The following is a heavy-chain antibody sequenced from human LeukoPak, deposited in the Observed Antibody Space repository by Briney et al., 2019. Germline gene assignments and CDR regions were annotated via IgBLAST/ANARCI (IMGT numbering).Heavy chain of an antibody. V-gene: IGHV1-8*01. D-gene: IGHD5-12*01. CDR1: GYSFTSYD. Sequence: GASVKVSCKASGYSFTSYDINWVRQATGQGLEWMGWMNPNSGNTGYAQKFQGRVTMTRNTSISTAYMELSSLRSEDTAVYYCARSDPPYISGYPPECDYWGQGTLVTVSS. CDR2: MNPNSGNT. J-gene: IGHJ4*02. CDR3: ARSDPPYISGYPPECDY.